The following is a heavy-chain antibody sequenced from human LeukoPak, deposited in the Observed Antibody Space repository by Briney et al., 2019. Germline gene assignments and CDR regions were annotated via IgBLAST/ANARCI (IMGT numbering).Heavy chain of an antibody. CDR3: ARGRAEYSSGWSRYNWFDP. CDR2: VNHSGTT. CDR1: GGSFNIYY. Sequence: PSETLSLTCAVYGGSFNIYYWIWIRQPPGKGLEWIGEVNHSGTTNYTPSLKSRVTISVDTSKDQFSLKLTSVTAADTAMYFCARGRAEYSSGWSRYNWFDPWGQGTLVIVSS. V-gene: IGHV4-34*01. D-gene: IGHD6-19*01. J-gene: IGHJ5*02.